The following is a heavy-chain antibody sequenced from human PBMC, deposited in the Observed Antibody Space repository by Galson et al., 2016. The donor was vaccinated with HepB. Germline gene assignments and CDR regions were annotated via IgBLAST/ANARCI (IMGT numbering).Heavy chain of an antibody. J-gene: IGHJ4*02. CDR3: ARDASSTGYFGGTTDDD. Sequence: SLRLSCAASGFTFNMYTMTWVRQAPGEGLEWVSSISSGSSNIYYADSLKGRFTISRDNAKNTLYLQMNSLRAGDTAVYYCARDASSTGYFGGTTDDDWGQRTLRTVSS. CDR1: GFTFNMYT. D-gene: IGHD3-22*01. V-gene: IGHV3-21*01. CDR2: ISSGSSNI.